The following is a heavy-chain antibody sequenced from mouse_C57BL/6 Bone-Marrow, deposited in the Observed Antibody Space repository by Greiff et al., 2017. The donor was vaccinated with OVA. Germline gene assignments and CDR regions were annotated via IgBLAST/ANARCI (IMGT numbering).Heavy chain of an antibody. V-gene: IGHV10-1*01. CDR3: VYSNYGAMDY. Sequence: EVQGVESGGGLVQPKGSLKLSCAASGFSFNTYAMNWVRQAPGKGLEWVARIRSKSNNYATYYADSVKDRFTISRDDSESMLYLQMNNLKTEDTAMYYCVYSNYGAMDYWGQGTSVTVSS. CDR1: GFSFNTYA. CDR2: IRSKSNNYAT. J-gene: IGHJ4*01. D-gene: IGHD2-5*01.